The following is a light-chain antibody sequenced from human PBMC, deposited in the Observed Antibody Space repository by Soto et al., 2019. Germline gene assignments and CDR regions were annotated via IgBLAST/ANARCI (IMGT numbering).Light chain of an antibody. J-gene: IGKJ1*01. Sequence: EKVLKQSPAALSLYPGERATLSCRASQSVSSYLAWYQHKPGQAPRLLIYDASNRATGIPARFSGSGSGTDFTPTISSLEPEDFAVYYCQQRSNWPWTFGQGTKVDIK. CDR1: QSVSSY. V-gene: IGKV3-11*01. CDR2: DAS. CDR3: QQRSNWPWT.